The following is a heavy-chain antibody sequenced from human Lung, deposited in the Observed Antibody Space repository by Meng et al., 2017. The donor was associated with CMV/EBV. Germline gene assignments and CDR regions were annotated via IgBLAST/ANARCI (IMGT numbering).Heavy chain of an antibody. CDR3: ARDVSPRSSAYFAIYYFYALDV. D-gene: IGHD2-21*01. J-gene: IGHJ6*02. V-gene: IGHV3-21*01. CDR1: GFTFSSYS. Sequence: GESLKISCAASGFTFSSYSMNWVRQAPGKGLEWVSSISNSGAYIYYADSVKGRFTISRDNAQNSLFLHMNSLRAEDSAVYHCARDVSPRSSAYFAIYYFYALDVWGQGTTVPSP. CDR2: ISNSGAYI.